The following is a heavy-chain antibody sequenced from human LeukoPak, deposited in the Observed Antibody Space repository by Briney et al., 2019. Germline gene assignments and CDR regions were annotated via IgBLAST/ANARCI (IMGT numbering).Heavy chain of an antibody. J-gene: IGHJ5*02. CDR1: GGSISSYY. Sequence: SETLSLTCTVSGGSISSYYWSWLRQPPGKGLEWIGYIYYSGSTNYNPSLKSRVTISVDTSKNQFSLKLSSVTAADTAVYYCARDGDFWSGSWFDPWGQGTLVTVSS. CDR3: ARDGDFWSGSWFDP. V-gene: IGHV4-59*01. CDR2: IYYSGST. D-gene: IGHD3-3*01.